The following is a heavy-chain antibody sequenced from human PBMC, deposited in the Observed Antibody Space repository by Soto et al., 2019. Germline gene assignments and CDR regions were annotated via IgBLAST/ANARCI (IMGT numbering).Heavy chain of an antibody. CDR3: AKEYGSTWIDH. V-gene: IGHV3-30*18. J-gene: IGHJ4*02. D-gene: IGHD6-13*01. CDR2: MSYDGTKE. CDR1: GFTFSTYG. Sequence: QVQLVESGGGVVQPGSSLRLSCAASGFTFSTYGMHWVRQAPGKGLEWVAAMSYDGTKEYYVDSVKGRFTISRDNSRNTLFLQLNSLRDEDTAVYYCAKEYGSTWIDHWGQGTLVTVSS.